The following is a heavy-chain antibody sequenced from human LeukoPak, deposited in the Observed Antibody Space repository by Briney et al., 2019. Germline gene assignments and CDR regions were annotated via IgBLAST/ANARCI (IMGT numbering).Heavy chain of an antibody. J-gene: IGHJ4*02. V-gene: IGHV3-21*04. Sequence: GGSLRLSCAASGFTFSSYSMNWVRQAPGKGLEWVSSISSSGSTIYYADSVKGRFTISRDNAKNSLYLQMNSLRAEDTAVYYCARDERGIQLWLPRPGLFDYWGQGTLVTVSS. D-gene: IGHD5-18*01. CDR1: GFTFSSYS. CDR2: ISSSGSTI. CDR3: ARDERGIQLWLPRPGLFDY.